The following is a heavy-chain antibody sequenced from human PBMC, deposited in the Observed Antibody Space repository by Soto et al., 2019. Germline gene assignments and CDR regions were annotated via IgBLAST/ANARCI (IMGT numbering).Heavy chain of an antibody. CDR3: ARADSVVSVVVLDD. CDR1: GFSVSGNY. V-gene: IGHV3-53*02. J-gene: IGHJ4*02. Sequence: EVRLVETGGGLIQPGGSLRLSCAASGFSVSGNYMNWVRQAPGKGLQWGSVIYSGAGTYYADSVKGRFTISRDNSKNTIYLQMNSLRVEDTAVYDCARADSVVSVVVLDDWGQGTLVTVSS. D-gene: IGHD2-21*01. CDR2: IYSGAGT.